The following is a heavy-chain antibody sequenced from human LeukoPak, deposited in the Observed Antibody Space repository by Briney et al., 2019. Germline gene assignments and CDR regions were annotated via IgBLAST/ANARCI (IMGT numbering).Heavy chain of an antibody. D-gene: IGHD2-2*01. V-gene: IGHV3-23*01. J-gene: IGHJ4*02. CDR1: GFTFSDYS. Sequence: PGGSLRLSCAASGFTFSDYSMGWVRQAPGQGLEWVSIISSGGSPYYADSVKGRFTISRDNSKNTLYLQMNGLRADDTAIYYCAKDIVVVPASGDHFDYWGQGTLVTVSS. CDR3: AKDIVVVPASGDHFDY. CDR2: ISSGGSP.